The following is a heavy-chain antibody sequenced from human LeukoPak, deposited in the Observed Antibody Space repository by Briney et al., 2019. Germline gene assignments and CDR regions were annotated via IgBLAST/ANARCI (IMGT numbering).Heavy chain of an antibody. CDR2: ISSSGSTI. Sequence: GGSLRLSCAAPGFTFSDYYMSWIRQAPGKGLEWVSYISSSGSTIYYADSVKGRFTISRDNAKNSLYLQMNSLRAEDTAVYYCAKVEGYCSSTSCLGGYFDYWGQGTLVTVSS. D-gene: IGHD2-2*01. J-gene: IGHJ4*02. CDR3: AKVEGYCSSTSCLGGYFDY. V-gene: IGHV3-11*01. CDR1: GFTFSDYY.